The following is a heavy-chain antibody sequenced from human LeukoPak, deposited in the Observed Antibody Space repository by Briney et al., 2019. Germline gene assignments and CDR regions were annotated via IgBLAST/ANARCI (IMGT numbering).Heavy chain of an antibody. CDR1: GGSFSGYY. V-gene: IGHV4-34*01. Sequence: SETLSLTCAVCGGSFSGYYWSWIRQPPGKGLEWIGEINHSGSTNYNPSLKRRVTISVDTSKNQFSLKLSSVTAADTAVYYCARSRYYDFWSGYLDYWGQGTLVTVSS. D-gene: IGHD3-3*01. CDR2: INHSGST. CDR3: ARSRYYDFWSGYLDY. J-gene: IGHJ4*02.